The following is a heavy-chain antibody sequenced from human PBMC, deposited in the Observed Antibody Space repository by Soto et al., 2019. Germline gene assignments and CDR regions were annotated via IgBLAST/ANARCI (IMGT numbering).Heavy chain of an antibody. V-gene: IGHV4-59*04. Sequence: GSLRLSCAASGFTFSSYSMNWVRQAPGKGLEWIASIYYTGSTYYNPSLKSRVTMSVDTSKNQFYLRLSSVTAADTAIYFCSRAQQSYDRKAVFDPWGQGTLVTVSS. CDR3: SRAQQSYDRKAVFDP. D-gene: IGHD5-18*01. CDR2: IYYTGST. J-gene: IGHJ5*02. CDR1: GFTFSSYSMN.